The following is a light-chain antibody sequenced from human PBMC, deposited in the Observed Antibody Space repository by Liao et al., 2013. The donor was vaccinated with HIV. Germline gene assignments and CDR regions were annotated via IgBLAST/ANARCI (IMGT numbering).Light chain of an antibody. CDR3: QVWDSSSDHPNVV. CDR2: YDR. Sequence: SYELTQPPSVSVAPGKAAAISCGGNNIGGKSVHWYQQRPGQAPVLVIHYDRDRPSGIPERFSGSTSGNTATLTISRVDAGDEADYYCQVWDSSSDHPNVVFGGGTKLTVL. V-gene: IGLV3-21*04. J-gene: IGLJ2*01. CDR1: NIGGKS.